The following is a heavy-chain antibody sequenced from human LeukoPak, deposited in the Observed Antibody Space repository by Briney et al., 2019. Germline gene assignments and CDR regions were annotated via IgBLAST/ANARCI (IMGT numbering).Heavy chain of an antibody. Sequence: PGGSLRLSCAASGFTFSSYWMHWVRQAPGKGLVWVSHINSDGSSTSYVDSVKGRFTISRDNAKNTLYLQMNSLRAEDTAVYYCARGLTGQGAFDIWGQGTMVTVSS. CDR2: INSDGSST. D-gene: IGHD3-9*01. V-gene: IGHV3-74*01. J-gene: IGHJ3*02. CDR3: ARGLTGQGAFDI. CDR1: GFTFSSYW.